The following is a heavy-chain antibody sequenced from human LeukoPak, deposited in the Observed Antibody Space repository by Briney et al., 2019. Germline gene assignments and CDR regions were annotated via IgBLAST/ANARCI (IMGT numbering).Heavy chain of an antibody. Sequence: ETLSLTCAVYGGSFSGYYWSWIRQPPGKGLEWVSVIYSGGSTYYADSVKGRFTISRHNSKNTLYLQMNSLRPEDTAVYYCARAMALRRDLVAFFDYWGQGTLVTVSS. D-gene: IGHD5-12*01. CDR3: ARAMALRRDLVAFFDY. J-gene: IGHJ4*02. CDR1: GGSFSGYY. V-gene: IGHV3-53*04. CDR2: IYSGGST.